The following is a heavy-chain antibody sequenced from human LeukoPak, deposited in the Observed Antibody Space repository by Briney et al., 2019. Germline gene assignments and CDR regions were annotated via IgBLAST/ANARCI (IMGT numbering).Heavy chain of an antibody. V-gene: IGHV1-18*01. Sequence: GASVKVSCKASGYTFTSYGISWVRQAPGQGLEWMGWISAYNGNTNYAQKLQGRVTMTTDTSTSPASMELRSLRSDDTAVYYCATYGRFGELLYYWGQGTLVTVSS. CDR2: ISAYNGNT. CDR1: GYTFTSYG. CDR3: ATYGRFGELLYY. D-gene: IGHD3-10*01. J-gene: IGHJ4*02.